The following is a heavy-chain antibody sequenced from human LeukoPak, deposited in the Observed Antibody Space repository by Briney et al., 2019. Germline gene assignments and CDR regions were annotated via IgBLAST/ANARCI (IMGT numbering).Heavy chain of an antibody. CDR1: GFNFDDYG. V-gene: IGHV3-20*04. CDR3: TKAQDCSGISCYNRGVSSY. J-gene: IGHJ4*02. Sequence: GGSLRLSCTASGFNFDDYGMSWVRQAPGKGLEWVSGINWNGGSTGYADSVKGRFTISRDNAKNSLSLQMNSLRPEDTAVYYCTKAQDCSGISCYNRGVSSYWGQGTQVTVSS. D-gene: IGHD2-2*01. CDR2: INWNGGST.